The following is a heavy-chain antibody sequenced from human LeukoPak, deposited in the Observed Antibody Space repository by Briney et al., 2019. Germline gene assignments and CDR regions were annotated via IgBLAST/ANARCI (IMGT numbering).Heavy chain of an antibody. Sequence: PGGSLRLSCAASGFTFSSYAMSWVRQAPGKGLEWVSAISGSGGSIYYADSVKGRFTISRDNCKNTLYLQMNSLRAEDTAVYYCAGGLAAAGTRGFDYWGQGTLVTVSS. CDR2: ISGSGGSI. V-gene: IGHV3-23*01. CDR3: AGGLAAAGTRGFDY. CDR1: GFTFSSYA. J-gene: IGHJ4*02. D-gene: IGHD6-13*01.